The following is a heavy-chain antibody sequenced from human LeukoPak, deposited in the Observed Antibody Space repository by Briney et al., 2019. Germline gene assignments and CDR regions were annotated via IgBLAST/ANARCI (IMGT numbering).Heavy chain of an antibody. V-gene: IGHV3-21*01. D-gene: IGHD4-17*01. J-gene: IGHJ4*02. CDR1: GFTFSSYS. Sequence: GGSLRLSCAASGFTFSSYSMKWVRQAPGKGLEWVSSISSSSSYIYYADSVKGRFTISRDNAENSLYLQMNSLRVEDTAVYYCARQNGDYEAALFFDYWGQGTLVTVSS. CDR2: ISSSSSYI. CDR3: ARQNGDYEAALFFDY.